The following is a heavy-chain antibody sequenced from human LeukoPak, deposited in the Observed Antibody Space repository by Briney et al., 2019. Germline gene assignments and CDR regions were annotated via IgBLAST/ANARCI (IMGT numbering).Heavy chain of an antibody. D-gene: IGHD2-2*02. J-gene: IGHJ4*02. CDR1: GYTFTGYY. V-gene: IGHV1-2*02. Sequence: GASVKVSCKASGYTFTGYYMHWGRQAPGQGLEWMGWINPNSGGTNYAQKFQGRVTMTRDTSISTAYMELSRLRSDDTAVYYCARGANIVPAAIQPRSLDYWGQGTLVTVSS. CDR3: ARGANIVPAAIQPRSLDY. CDR2: INPNSGGT.